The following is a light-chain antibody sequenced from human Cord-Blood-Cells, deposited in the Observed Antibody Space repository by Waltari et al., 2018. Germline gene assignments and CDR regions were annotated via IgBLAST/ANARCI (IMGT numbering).Light chain of an antibody. J-gene: IGLJ3*02. V-gene: IGLV2-23*02. Sequence: QSALTQPASVSGSPGQSITISCTGTSSDVGCYNLVSWYQQHPGKAPKLMIYAVSTRPSGVSTRFPCSKSGNTASLTISGLQAEDEADYYCCSYAGSSTWVFGGGTKLTVL. CDR1: SSDVGCYNL. CDR3: CSYAGSSTWV. CDR2: AVS.